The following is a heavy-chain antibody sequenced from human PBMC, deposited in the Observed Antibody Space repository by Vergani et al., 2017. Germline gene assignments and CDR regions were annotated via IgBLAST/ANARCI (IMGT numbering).Heavy chain of an antibody. V-gene: IGHV3-66*01. CDR3: AKELGIAAADMFDY. Sequence: EVQLVESGGGLVQPGGSLRLSCAASGFTVSSNYMSWVRQAPGKGLELVSVIYSGGSTYYADSVKGRFTISRDNSKNTLYLQMNSLRAEDTAVYYCAKELGIAAADMFDYWGQGTLVTVSS. CDR1: GFTVSSNY. J-gene: IGHJ4*02. D-gene: IGHD6-13*01. CDR2: IYSGGST.